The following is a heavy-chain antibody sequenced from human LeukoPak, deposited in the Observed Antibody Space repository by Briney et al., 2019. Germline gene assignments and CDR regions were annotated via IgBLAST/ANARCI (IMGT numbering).Heavy chain of an antibody. CDR3: ARGDGSGSNWFDS. V-gene: IGHV4-59*01. Sequence: SETLSLTCTVSGGSISRYYWNWIRQPPGRGLEWIGYIYYSGSTKYNPSLKSRVTISIDTPKNQFSLKLSSVTAADTAVYYCARGDGSGSNWFDSWGQGTLVTVSS. D-gene: IGHD3-22*01. CDR1: GGSISRYY. J-gene: IGHJ5*01. CDR2: IYYSGST.